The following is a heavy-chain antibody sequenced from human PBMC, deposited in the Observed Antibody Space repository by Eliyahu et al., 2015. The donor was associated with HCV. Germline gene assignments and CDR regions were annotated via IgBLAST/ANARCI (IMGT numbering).Heavy chain of an antibody. CDR3: AFSMGGVRYFDWLLSGPPDY. CDR2: ISWNSGSI. CDR1: GFTFGDFA. V-gene: IGHV3-9*01. J-gene: IGHJ4*02. Sequence: EVQLVESGGGLVQPGRSLRLSCAASGFTFGDFAMXWVRQAPGKGLEWVSGISWNSGSIGYADSVKGRFTISRDNAKNSLYLQMNSLRAEDTALYYCAFSMGGVRYFDWLLSGPPDYWGQGTLVTVSS. D-gene: IGHD3-9*01.